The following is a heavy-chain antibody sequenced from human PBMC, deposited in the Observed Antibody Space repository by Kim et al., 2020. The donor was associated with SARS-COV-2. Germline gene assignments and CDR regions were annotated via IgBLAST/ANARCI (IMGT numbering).Heavy chain of an antibody. V-gene: IGHV4-31*03. D-gene: IGHD2-15*01. CDR3: ARRVVVVNWLDP. CDR2: IYYSGST. J-gene: IGHJ5*02. Sequence: SETLSLTCTVSGGSISSGGYYWSWIRQHPGKGLEWIGYIYYSGSTYYNPSLKSRVTISVDRSKNQFSLKLSAVTAADKAVFYCARRVVVVNWLDPGAQGT. CDR1: GGSISSGGYY.